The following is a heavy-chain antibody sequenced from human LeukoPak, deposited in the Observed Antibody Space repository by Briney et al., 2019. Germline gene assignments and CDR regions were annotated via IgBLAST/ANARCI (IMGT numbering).Heavy chain of an antibody. V-gene: IGHV3-66*01. Sequence: PGGSLRLSCAASGFIFSDFYMTWIRQAPGKGLEWVSVIYSGGSTYYADSVKGRFTISRDNSKNTLYLQMNSLRAEDTAVYYCARGGYSYGWAKNYYYYMDVWGKGTTVTISS. CDR1: GFIFSDFY. CDR2: IYSGGST. J-gene: IGHJ6*03. CDR3: ARGGYSYGWAKNYYYYMDV. D-gene: IGHD5-18*01.